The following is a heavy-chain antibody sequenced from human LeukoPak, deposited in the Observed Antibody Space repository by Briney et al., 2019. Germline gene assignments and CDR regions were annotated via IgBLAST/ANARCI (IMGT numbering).Heavy chain of an antibody. J-gene: IGHJ4*02. CDR1: GFTFSDYA. Sequence: PGRSLRLSCAASGFTFSDYAMHWVRQAPGKGLEYVSAISGDGVTTYYADSVKGRFTISRDNSNNTLYLQMSSLRAEDTAVYFCARSVTTKFDYWGQGTLVTVSS. CDR3: ARSVTTKFDY. CDR2: ISGDGVTT. V-gene: IGHV3-64D*06. D-gene: IGHD4-17*01.